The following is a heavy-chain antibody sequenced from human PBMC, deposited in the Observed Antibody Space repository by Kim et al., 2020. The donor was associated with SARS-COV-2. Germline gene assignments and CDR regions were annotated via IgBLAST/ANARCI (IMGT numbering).Heavy chain of an antibody. CDR3: ARLKRITIFGVVIEGPFDI. CDR2: IYPGDSDT. J-gene: IGHJ3*02. Sequence: GESLKISCKGSGYSFTSYWIGWVRQMPGKGLEWMGIIYPGDSDTRYSPSFQGQVTISADKSISTAYLQWSSLNASDTAMYYCARLKRITIFGVVIEGPFDIWGQGTMVTVSS. CDR1: GYSFTSYW. D-gene: IGHD3-3*01. V-gene: IGHV5-51*01.